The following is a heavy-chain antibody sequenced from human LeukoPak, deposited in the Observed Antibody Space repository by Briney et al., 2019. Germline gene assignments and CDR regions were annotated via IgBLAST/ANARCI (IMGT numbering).Heavy chain of an antibody. V-gene: IGHV4-59*08. J-gene: IGHJ4*02. D-gene: IGHD2-21*01. CDR1: GASVSSYY. CDR2: MYYSGST. Sequence: PSETLSLTCTVSGASVSSYYWSWIRQPPGERLEWIGFMYYSGSTNYNSSLKSRVTISLGTSRNQFSLKLSSVTAADTAVYYCARKVGMSFDYWGQGTLVTVSS. CDR3: ARKVGMSFDY.